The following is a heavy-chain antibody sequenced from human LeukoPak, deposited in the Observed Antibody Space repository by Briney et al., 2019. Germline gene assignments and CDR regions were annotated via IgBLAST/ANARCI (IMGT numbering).Heavy chain of an antibody. V-gene: IGHV3-74*01. D-gene: IGHD3-22*01. CDR2: INTDGSST. CDR3: ARVLSGSWDWFDP. Sequence: GGSLRLSCAASKFTFSSYWMHWVRQAPGKGLVWVSRINTDGSSTDYADSVKGRFTISRDNAKNTLYLQMNSLRAEDTAVYYCARVLSGSWDWFDPWGQGTLVTVSS. J-gene: IGHJ5*02. CDR1: KFTFSSYW.